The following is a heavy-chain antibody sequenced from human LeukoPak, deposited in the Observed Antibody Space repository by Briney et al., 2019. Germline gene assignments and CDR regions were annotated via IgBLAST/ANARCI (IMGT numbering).Heavy chain of an antibody. CDR3: AKGAYNWDLNDAFDI. CDR1: GFTFDDYA. D-gene: IGHD1-20*01. V-gene: IGHV3-9*03. J-gene: IGHJ3*02. CDR2: ISWNSGSI. Sequence: PGGSLRLSCAASGFTFDDYAMHWVRQAPGKGLEWVSGISWNSGSIGYADSVKGRFTISRDNAKNSLYLQMNSLRAEDMAFYYCAKGAYNWDLNDAFDIWGQGTMVTVSS.